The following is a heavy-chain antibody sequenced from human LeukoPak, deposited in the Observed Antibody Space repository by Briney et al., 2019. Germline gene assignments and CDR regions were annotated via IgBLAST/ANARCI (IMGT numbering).Heavy chain of an antibody. J-gene: IGHJ4*02. CDR3: ARAYYYDSSGGIGDY. Sequence: RGASVKVSCKASGYTFTSYGISWVRQAPGQGLEWMGWISAYNGNTNYAQKLQGRVTMTTDTSTSTAYMELRSLRSDDTAVYYCARAYYYDSSGGIGDYWGQGTLVTVSS. CDR2: ISAYNGNT. V-gene: IGHV1-18*01. D-gene: IGHD3-22*01. CDR1: GYTFTSYG.